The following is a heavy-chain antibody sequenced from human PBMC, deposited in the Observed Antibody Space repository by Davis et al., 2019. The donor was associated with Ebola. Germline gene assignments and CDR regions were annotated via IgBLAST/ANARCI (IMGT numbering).Heavy chain of an antibody. V-gene: IGHV3-11*06. Sequence: PGGSLRLSCAASGFTFRDSYMNWIRQAPGKGLEWISYISSSSSYTDYADSVKGRFTVTRDDSKNSLYLEMNSLRAEDTGVYYCARHAFLDVWGQGTTVTVSS. CDR2: ISSSSSYT. J-gene: IGHJ6*02. CDR3: ARHAFLDV. CDR1: GFTFRDSY. D-gene: IGHD3-3*02.